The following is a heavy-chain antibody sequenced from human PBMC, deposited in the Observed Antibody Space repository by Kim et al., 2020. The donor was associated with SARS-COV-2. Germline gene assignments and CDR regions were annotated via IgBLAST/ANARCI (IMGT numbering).Heavy chain of an antibody. V-gene: IGHV3-33*01. Sequence: TYKHYADSVQGRFTISRDNSKNTVDLQMNSLRVEDTAVYYCARAREKSFDYWGQGTLVTASS. CDR3: ARAREKSFDY. CDR2: TYK. J-gene: IGHJ4*02.